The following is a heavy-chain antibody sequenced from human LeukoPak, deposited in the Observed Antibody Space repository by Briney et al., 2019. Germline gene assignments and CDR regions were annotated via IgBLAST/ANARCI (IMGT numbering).Heavy chain of an antibody. V-gene: IGHV4-38-2*02. CDR3: ARGDCSSTICYSPMDV. CDR2: IYHNGST. Sequence: SETLSLTCTVSGYSISSGYYWGWIRQPPGKGLEWIGSIYHNGSTYYNPSLKSRVTISVDTSKNQFSLKLSSVTAADTAVYYCARGDCSSTICYSPMDVWGKGTTVTVSS. D-gene: IGHD2-2*01. J-gene: IGHJ6*03. CDR1: GYSISSGYY.